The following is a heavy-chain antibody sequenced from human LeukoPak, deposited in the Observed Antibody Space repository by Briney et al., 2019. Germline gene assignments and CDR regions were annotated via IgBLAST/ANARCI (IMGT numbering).Heavy chain of an antibody. J-gene: IGHJ4*02. Sequence: GASLRLSCAASGFSFSNYAMSWVRQAPGKGLEWVSAVSGRDTSTYYTDSVKGRFTISRDNSKNTLYLQMNSLSAEDTAIYYCAKWGDYDVLTGYYDSDYWGQGTLVTVSS. CDR3: AKWGDYDVLTGYYDSDY. CDR2: VSGRDTST. V-gene: IGHV3-23*01. CDR1: GFSFSNYA. D-gene: IGHD3-9*01.